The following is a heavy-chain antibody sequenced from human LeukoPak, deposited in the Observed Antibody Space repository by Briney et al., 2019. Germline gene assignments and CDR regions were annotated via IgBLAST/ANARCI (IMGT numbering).Heavy chain of an antibody. J-gene: IGHJ3*02. D-gene: IGHD6-19*01. CDR2: ISYDGSNK. CDR1: GFTFSSYG. CDR3: AKVRGGRWTSGWFYDAFDI. V-gene: IGHV3-30*18. Sequence: GGSLRLSCAASGFTFSSYGMHRVRQAPGKGLEWVAVISYDGSNKYYADSVKGRFTISRDNSKNTLYLQMNSLRAEDTAVYYCAKVRGGRWTSGWFYDAFDIWGQGTMVTVSS.